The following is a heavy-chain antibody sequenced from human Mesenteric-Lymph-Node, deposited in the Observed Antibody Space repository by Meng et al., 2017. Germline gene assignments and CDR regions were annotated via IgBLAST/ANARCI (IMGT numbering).Heavy chain of an antibody. V-gene: IGHV3-23*01. CDR1: GFIFSDYA. Sequence: EVRLLESGGGLVQPGGHLRSSGAVSGFIFSDYAMSWVRQAPGKGLEWVAPISGTGGNTYYADSVKGRFTVSRDNPKNTLYLQMNSLRVDDTAVYYCAKMEPGWYVKTWGQGTLVTVSS. CDR3: AKMEPGWYVKT. CDR2: ISGTGGNT. D-gene: IGHD6-19*01. J-gene: IGHJ5*02.